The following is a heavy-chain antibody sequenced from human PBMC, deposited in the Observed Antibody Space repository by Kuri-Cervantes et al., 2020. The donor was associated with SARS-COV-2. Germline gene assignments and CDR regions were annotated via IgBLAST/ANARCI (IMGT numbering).Heavy chain of an antibody. D-gene: IGHD3-10*01. V-gene: IGHV1-2*02. Sequence: ASVKVSCKASAYTFTAYYIHWVRQAPGQGLEWMGWINPYNGDTNYAQKFQGRVTLTRDTSISTAYMELNRLRSDDTAVYYCARSDRVRELFSRMRYYYYYFMGVWGNGTTVTVSS. CDR3: ARSDRVRELFSRMRYYYYYFMGV. J-gene: IGHJ6*03. CDR2: INPYNGDT. CDR1: AYTFTAYY.